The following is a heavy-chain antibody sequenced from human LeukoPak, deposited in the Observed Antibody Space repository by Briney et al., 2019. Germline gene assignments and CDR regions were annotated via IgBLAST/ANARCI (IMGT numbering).Heavy chain of an antibody. V-gene: IGHV4-59*01. CDR1: GDSISSYF. D-gene: IGHD3-16*01. CDR3: ATSGGFNSPRHY. CDR2: VCYNGTT. Sequence: SETLSLTCSVSGDSISSYFWAWIRQPPGKGLEWIGYVCYNGTTNYNASLRNRVAISIDTSKNQFSLKLNSATAADTAVYYCATSGGFNSPRHYWGQGTLVTVSS. J-gene: IGHJ4*02.